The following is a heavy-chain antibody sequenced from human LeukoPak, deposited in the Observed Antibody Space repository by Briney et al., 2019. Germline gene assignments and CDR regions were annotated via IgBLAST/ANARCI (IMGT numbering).Heavy chain of an antibody. CDR2: INHSGST. V-gene: IGHV4-34*01. CDR3: ARSGDSSGYYGIDY. D-gene: IGHD3-22*01. CDR1: GGSFSGYY. Sequence: SETLSLTCAVYGGSFSGYYWSWIRQPPGKGLEWIGEINHSGSTNYNPSLKSRVTISVDTSKNQFSLKLSSVTAADTAVYYCARSGDSSGYYGIDYWGQGTLVTVSS. J-gene: IGHJ4*02.